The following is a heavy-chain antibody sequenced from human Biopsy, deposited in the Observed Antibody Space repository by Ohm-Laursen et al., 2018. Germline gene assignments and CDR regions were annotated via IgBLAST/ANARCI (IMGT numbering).Heavy chain of an antibody. CDR2: IYFTGRT. CDR1: GGPIDSYY. Sequence: SDTLSLTCTVSGGPIDSYYWSWIRQPPGKALEWIGYIYFTGRTSYNPSLKSRVTMSFNTSKKQFSMRLSSVTAADTAVYYCARESALAGDFDSWGQGTLVTVSS. V-gene: IGHV4-59*12. D-gene: IGHD6-19*01. CDR3: ARESALAGDFDS. J-gene: IGHJ4*02.